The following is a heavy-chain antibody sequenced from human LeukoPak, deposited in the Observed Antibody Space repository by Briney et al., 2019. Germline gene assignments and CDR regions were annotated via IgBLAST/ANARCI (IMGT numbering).Heavy chain of an antibody. CDR1: GGSISSYY. CDR3: ASLGYCSGTICYREDYYHYIDV. CDR2: IHYIGNT. J-gene: IGHJ6*03. D-gene: IGHD2-2*02. Sequence: SETLSLTCTVSGGSISSYYWSWIRQPPGKGLEWIGNIHYIGNTNYNPSLKSRVTISVDTSKNQFSLKLSSVTAADTAVYYCASLGYCSGTICYREDYYHYIDVXXXGTXVXVSX. V-gene: IGHV4-59*01.